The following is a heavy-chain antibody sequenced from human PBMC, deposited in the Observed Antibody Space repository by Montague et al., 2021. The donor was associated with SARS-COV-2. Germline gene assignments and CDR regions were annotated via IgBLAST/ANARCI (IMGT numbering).Heavy chain of an antibody. J-gene: IGHJ4*02. CDR3: ARHLAISGPAAVSDY. Sequence: TLSLTCTVSGDSISSGYFYWGWIRQPPGKGLEWVGTIHYSGITYYNPSLKSRVTISVDTSRNQFSLKLSSVTAADTAIYYCARHLAISGPAAVSDYWGQGTLVTVSS. CDR2: IHYSGIT. CDR1: GDSISSGYFY. V-gene: IGHV4-39*01. D-gene: IGHD2-2*01.